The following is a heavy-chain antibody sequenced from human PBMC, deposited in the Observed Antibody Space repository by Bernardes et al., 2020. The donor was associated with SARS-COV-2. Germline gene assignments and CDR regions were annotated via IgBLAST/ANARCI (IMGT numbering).Heavy chain of an antibody. J-gene: IGHJ4*02. CDR3: AKALLDGEDY. CDR2: ISGSGGST. V-gene: IGHV3-23*01. CDR1: GYTFSSYA. Sequence: GGSLRLSCAAAGYTFSSYAMSWVRQAPGKGLEWVSAISGSGGSTYYADSVKGRFTISRDNSKNTLYLQMNSLRAEDTAVYYCAKALLDGEDYWGQGTLVTVSS. D-gene: IGHD2-15*01.